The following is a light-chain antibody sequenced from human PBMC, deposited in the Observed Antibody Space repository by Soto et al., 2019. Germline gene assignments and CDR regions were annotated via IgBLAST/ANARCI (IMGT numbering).Light chain of an antibody. V-gene: IGLV1-40*01. CDR2: HNS. CDR3: QSYDSSLSCSRV. J-gene: IGLJ1*01. Sequence: QSVLTQPPSVSGAPGQRVTISCTGSSSNIGAGYDVHWYQQLPGTAPKLLIYHNSNRPSGVPDRFSGSKSGTSASLAITGLQAEDEADYYCQSYDSSLSCSRVFRTGTKVTVL. CDR1: SSNIGAGYD.